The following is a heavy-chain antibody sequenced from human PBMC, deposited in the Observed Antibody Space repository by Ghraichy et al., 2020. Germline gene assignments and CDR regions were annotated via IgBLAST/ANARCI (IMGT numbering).Heavy chain of an antibody. CDR2: IYTSGST. Sequence: SETLSLTCTVSGGSISSYYWSWIRQPAGKGLEWIGRIYTSGSTNYNPSLKSRVTMSVDTSKNQFSLKLSSVTAADTAVYYCARESLYYDFWSGYYTGREGPPPSYYYYMDVWGKGTTVTVSS. J-gene: IGHJ6*03. CDR1: GGSISSYY. CDR3: ARESLYYDFWSGYYTGREGPPPSYYYYMDV. V-gene: IGHV4-4*07. D-gene: IGHD3-3*01.